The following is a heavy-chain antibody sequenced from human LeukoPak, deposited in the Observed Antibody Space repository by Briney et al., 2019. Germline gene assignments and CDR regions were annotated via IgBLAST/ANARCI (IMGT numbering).Heavy chain of an antibody. CDR3: AGGRVVSSGYYLYI. D-gene: IGHD3-22*01. CDR2: IYSGGST. Sequence: GGSLRLSCAASGFTVSSNYMSWVRQAPGKGLEWVSVIYSGGSTYYADSVKGGFTISRDNSKNTLYLQMNSLRAEDTAVYYCAGGRVVSSGYYLYIWGQGTLVTVSS. J-gene: IGHJ4*02. CDR1: GFTVSSNY. V-gene: IGHV3-66*01.